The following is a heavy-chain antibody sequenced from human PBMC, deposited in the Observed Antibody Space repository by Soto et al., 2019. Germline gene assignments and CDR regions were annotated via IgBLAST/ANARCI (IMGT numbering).Heavy chain of an antibody. CDR3: ASLLERRGNYYYGMDV. CDR1: GYTFTSYG. V-gene: IGHV1-18*01. J-gene: IGHJ6*02. CDR2: ISACNGNT. D-gene: IGHD1-1*01. Sequence: ASVKVSCKASGYTFTSYGISWVRQAPGQGLEWMGWISACNGNTNYAQKLQGRVTMTTDTSTSTAYMELRSLRSDDTAVYYCASLLERRGNYYYGMDVWGQGTTVTVSS.